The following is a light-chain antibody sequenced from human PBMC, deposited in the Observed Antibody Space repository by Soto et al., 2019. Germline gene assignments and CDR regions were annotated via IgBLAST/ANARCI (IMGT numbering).Light chain of an antibody. CDR1: SSDIGDYDY. CDR3: QSYDSSNWV. V-gene: IGLV2-14*01. Sequence: QSALTQPASVSGSPGQSITISCTGTSSDIGDYDYVSWYQQHPGKAPKLLISEVSNRPSGVSNRFSGSKSGNTASLTISGLKTEDEADYYCQSYDSSNWVFGGGTKLTVL. J-gene: IGLJ3*02. CDR2: EVS.